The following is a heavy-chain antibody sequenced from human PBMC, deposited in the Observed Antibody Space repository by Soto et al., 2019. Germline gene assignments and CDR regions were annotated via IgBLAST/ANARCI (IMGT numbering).Heavy chain of an antibody. J-gene: IGHJ4*02. Sequence: EVQLLESGGGLVQPGGSLRLSCETSGFTFTSYAMSWFRQAPGGGLEWISGISGTGGSTYYADSVKGRFTISRDNSRNTLYLQLNSVRADDTAVYYCARDRYANGWYYFESWGQGTLVPVSS. CDR2: ISGTGGST. CDR1: GFTFTSYA. CDR3: ARDRYANGWYYFES. D-gene: IGHD6-19*01. V-gene: IGHV3-23*01.